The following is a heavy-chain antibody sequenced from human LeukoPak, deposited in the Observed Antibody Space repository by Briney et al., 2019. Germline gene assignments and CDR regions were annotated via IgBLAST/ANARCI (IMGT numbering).Heavy chain of an antibody. J-gene: IGHJ3*02. Sequence: GGSLRLSCAASGFTVSSNYMSWVRQAPGKGLEWVSVIYSGGSTYYADSVKGRFTISRDNSKNTLYLQMNSMRAEDTAVYYCASRPTFYYDSSGYTPGRDHTVDAFDIWGQGTMVTVSS. D-gene: IGHD3-22*01. CDR3: ASRPTFYYDSSGYTPGRDHTVDAFDI. CDR1: GFTVSSNY. CDR2: IYSGGST. V-gene: IGHV3-66*02.